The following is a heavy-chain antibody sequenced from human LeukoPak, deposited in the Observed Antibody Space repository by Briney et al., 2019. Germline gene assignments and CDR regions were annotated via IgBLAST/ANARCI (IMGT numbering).Heavy chain of an antibody. D-gene: IGHD2/OR15-2a*01. Sequence: KPSETLSLTCAVSGASIASHSWWSWVRQPPGRGLEWIGEVYHSGGANYNPSLKSRVTISVDKSNNQFSLKLNSVTAADTAVYYCASHGAFYLAYWGQGTLVTVSS. V-gene: IGHV4/OR15-8*01. CDR1: GASIASHSW. J-gene: IGHJ4*02. CDR2: VYHSGGA. CDR3: ASHGAFYLAY.